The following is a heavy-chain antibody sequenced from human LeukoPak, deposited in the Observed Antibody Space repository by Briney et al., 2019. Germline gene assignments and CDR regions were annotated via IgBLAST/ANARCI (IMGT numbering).Heavy chain of an antibody. J-gene: IGHJ4*02. CDR2: ISGNNDNP. CDR3: ARDGTSTDDY. D-gene: IGHD2-2*01. Sequence: ASVKVSFKASGYTFSDFGISWVRQAPGQGLEWMGWISGNNDNPNYGQKFQGRLTVTTDSSTSTAYMELRNLRSDDTAVYYCARDGTSTDDYWGQGTLVTVFS. CDR1: GYTFSDFG. V-gene: IGHV1-18*01.